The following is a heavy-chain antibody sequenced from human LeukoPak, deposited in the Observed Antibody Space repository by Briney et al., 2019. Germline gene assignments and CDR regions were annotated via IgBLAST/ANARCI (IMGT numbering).Heavy chain of an antibody. V-gene: IGHV4-39*01. CDR3: ARLFYDSSSYYFCYFDY. J-gene: IGHJ4*02. D-gene: IGHD3-22*01. CDR1: GGSISSSY. CDR2: IYYSGST. Sequence: SETLSLTCTVSGGSISSSYWSWIRQPPAKGLEWIGSIYYSGSTYYNPSLRSRVTISVDTSKSQFSLKLSSVTAADTAVYYCARLFYDSSSYYFCYFDYWGQGTLVTVSS.